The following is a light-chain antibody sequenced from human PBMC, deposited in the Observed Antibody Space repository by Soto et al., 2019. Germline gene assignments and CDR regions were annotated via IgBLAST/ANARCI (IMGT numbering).Light chain of an antibody. J-gene: IGKJ5*01. V-gene: IGKV1-5*01. CDR1: QSISSW. CDR2: DAS. Sequence: IQMTQSPSTLSASLGDRVTITCGASQSISSWFAWYQQKPGKAPKLLIYDASSLESGVPSRFRGSGSGTEFTLTISSLQPDDFAAYYCQQYNSYPITFGQGTRLEIK. CDR3: QQYNSYPIT.